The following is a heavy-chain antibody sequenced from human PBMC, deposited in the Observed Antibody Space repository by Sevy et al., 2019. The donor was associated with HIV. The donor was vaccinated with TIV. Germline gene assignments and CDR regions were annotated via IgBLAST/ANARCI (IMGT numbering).Heavy chain of an antibody. J-gene: IGHJ4*02. Sequence: GGSLRLSCAASGFTFSSYPITWVRQAPGKGLEWVSGISESGDRTAYADSVKGRFAMSRDNSNNMLSLQMTSLRAEDTAVYYCAKQMGVAGPYFDLWGQGTVVTVSS. CDR2: ISESGDRT. CDR1: GFTFSSYP. V-gene: IGHV3-23*01. D-gene: IGHD1-26*01. CDR3: AKQMGVAGPYFDL.